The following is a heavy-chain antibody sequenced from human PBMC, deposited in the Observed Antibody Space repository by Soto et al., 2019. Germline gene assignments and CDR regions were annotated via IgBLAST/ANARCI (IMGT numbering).Heavy chain of an antibody. D-gene: IGHD6-19*01. V-gene: IGHV4-30-4*01. Sequence: SETLSLTCTVSGGSISSGDYYWSWIRQPPGKGLEWIGYIYYSGSTYYNPSLKSRVTISVGTSKNQFSLKLSSVTAADTAVYYCARGRSSSGWQSGEYFDYWGQGTLVTVSS. J-gene: IGHJ4*02. CDR3: ARGRSSSGWQSGEYFDY. CDR2: IYYSGST. CDR1: GGSISSGDYY.